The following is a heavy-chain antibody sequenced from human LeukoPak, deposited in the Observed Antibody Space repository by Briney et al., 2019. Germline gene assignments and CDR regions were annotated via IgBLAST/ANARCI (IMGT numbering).Heavy chain of an antibody. Sequence: ASGTLSLTCTVSGGSIRSSSYYWGWIRQPPGKGLEWIGNIDYSGSTYYNPSLKSRVTVPVDTSKNQFSLKLSSVTAADTAVYYCARHGGSPDWFDPWGQGTLVIVSS. J-gene: IGHJ5*02. CDR2: IDYSGST. V-gene: IGHV4-39*01. D-gene: IGHD6-19*01. CDR3: ARHGGSPDWFDP. CDR1: GGSIRSSSYY.